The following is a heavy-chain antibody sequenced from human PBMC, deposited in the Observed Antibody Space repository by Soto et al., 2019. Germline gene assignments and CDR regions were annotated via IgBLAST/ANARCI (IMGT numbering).Heavy chain of an antibody. V-gene: IGHV1-3*01. CDR1: GYTFTPYA. CDR2: ISAGNGDT. CDR3: ARDSYREFVYGYFDY. D-gene: IGHD3-10*01. Sequence: ASVKVSCKASGYTFTPYAMHWVRQAPGQRLEWMGWISAGNGDTKYPQKFQGRVTITRDTSASTVYVELRSLRYEDTAVYFCARDSYREFVYGYFDYWGQGTLVTVSS. J-gene: IGHJ4*02.